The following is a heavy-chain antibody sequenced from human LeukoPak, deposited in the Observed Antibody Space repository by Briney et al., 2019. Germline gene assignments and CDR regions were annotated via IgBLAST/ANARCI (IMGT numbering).Heavy chain of an antibody. Sequence: PGGSLRLSCAASGFTFSSYWMHWVRQAPGKGLVWVSRLNNDGSSTSYADSVKGRFTISRDNAKNSLSLQMNSLRAEDTAIYYCARDRRVGATWSVGAFDIWGQGTTVTVSS. V-gene: IGHV3-74*01. CDR2: LNNDGSST. CDR1: GFTFSSYW. D-gene: IGHD1-26*01. CDR3: ARDRRVGATWSVGAFDI. J-gene: IGHJ3*02.